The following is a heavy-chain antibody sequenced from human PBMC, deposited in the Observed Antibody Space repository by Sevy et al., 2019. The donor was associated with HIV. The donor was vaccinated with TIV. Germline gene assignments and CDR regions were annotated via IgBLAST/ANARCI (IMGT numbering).Heavy chain of an antibody. D-gene: IGHD2-2*01. J-gene: IGHJ4*02. Sequence: GGSLRLSCVASGFTFSKYSMSWVRQTPGKGLEWVSTLSFACGRINYADSVKCSFTMSRDDSRNTFNLQMDSLRAEDTAIYYCAREGCSKPHDYWGQGTLVTVSS. V-gene: IGHV3-23*01. CDR2: LSFACGRI. CDR1: GFTFSKYS. CDR3: AREGCSKPHDY.